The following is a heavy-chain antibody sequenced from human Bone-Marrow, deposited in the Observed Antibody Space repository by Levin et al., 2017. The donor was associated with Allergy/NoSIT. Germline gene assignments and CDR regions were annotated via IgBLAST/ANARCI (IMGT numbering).Heavy chain of an antibody. D-gene: IGHD6-19*01. CDR1: GFTFSTFA. CDR2: ITNSGVSS. V-gene: IGHV3-23*01. Sequence: GGSLRLSCAASGFTFSTFAMAWVRQTPGKGLEWVSAITNSGVSSYFSESVKGRASISRDNFDNTVSLEMNSLRVDDTAIYYCAKDIDSRGVAGYYGMDVWGQGTTVTVSS. J-gene: IGHJ6*01. CDR3: AKDIDSRGVAGYYGMDV.